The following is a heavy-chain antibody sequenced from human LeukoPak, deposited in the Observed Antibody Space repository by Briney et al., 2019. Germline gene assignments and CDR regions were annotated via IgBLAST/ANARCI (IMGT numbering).Heavy chain of an antibody. J-gene: IGHJ4*02. CDR3: ARAAYYYDSTGLDY. CDR2: IYYSGST. D-gene: IGHD3-22*01. CDR1: GGSISSYY. Sequence: PSETLSLTCTVSGGSISSYYWSWIRQPPGKGLEWIGYIYYSGSTNYNPSLKSRVTMSVDTSKNQFYLKLSSVTAADTAVYYCARAAYYYDSTGLDYWGQGTRVTVSS. V-gene: IGHV4-59*01.